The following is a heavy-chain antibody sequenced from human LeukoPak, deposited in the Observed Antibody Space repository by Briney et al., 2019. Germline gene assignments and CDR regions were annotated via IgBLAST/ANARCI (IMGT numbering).Heavy chain of an antibody. D-gene: IGHD2-2*02. CDR1: GYSITSGYN. CDR2: IYHSGSA. CDR3: VRYGSSTTCYTRAVDY. Sequence: SETLSLTCTVSGYSITSGYNWAGIRQPPGKVLEWIGSIYHSGSAYYNPSLKSRVTISVDTSKNQFSLKLSSVTAADTAVYYCVRYGSSTTCYTRAVDYWGQGTLVTVSS. V-gene: IGHV4-38-2*02. J-gene: IGHJ4*02.